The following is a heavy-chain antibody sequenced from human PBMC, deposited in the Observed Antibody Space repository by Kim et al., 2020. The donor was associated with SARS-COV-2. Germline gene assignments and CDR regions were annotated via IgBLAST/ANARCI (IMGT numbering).Heavy chain of an antibody. V-gene: IGHV3-74*01. CDR2: IRPDGSET. J-gene: IGHJ3*02. D-gene: IGHD3-10*01. CDR3: TRDARLTIVSPGAFDI. CDR1: GFTFTNYW. Sequence: GGSLRLSCAASGFTFTNYWMHWVRQAPGKGLVWVSRIRPDGSETGYSDPVRGRFTISRDIAKNMLYLQMNSLTAEDTAVYYCTRDARLTIVSPGAFDIWGRGTMVTVSS.